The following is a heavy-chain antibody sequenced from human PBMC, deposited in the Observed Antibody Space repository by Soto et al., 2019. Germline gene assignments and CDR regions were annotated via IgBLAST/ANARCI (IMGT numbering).Heavy chain of an antibody. CDR2: MNPNSGNT. J-gene: IGHJ6*03. Sequence: ASVKVSCKVSGYTLTELSMHWVRQATGQGLEWMGWMNPNSGNTGYAQKFQGRVTMTRNTSISTAYMELSSLRSEDTAVYYCARGRQGYCSSTSCYAHSYYYYYMDVWGKGTTVTVSS. CDR3: ARGRQGYCSSTSCYAHSYYYYYMDV. V-gene: IGHV1-8*01. CDR1: GYTLTELS. D-gene: IGHD2-2*01.